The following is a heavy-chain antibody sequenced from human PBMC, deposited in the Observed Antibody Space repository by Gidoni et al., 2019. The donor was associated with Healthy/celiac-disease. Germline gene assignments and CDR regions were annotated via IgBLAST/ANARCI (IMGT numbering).Heavy chain of an antibody. V-gene: IGHV3-21*01. J-gene: IGHJ5*02. CDR2: ISSSSSYI. Sequence: EVQLVESGGGLVKPGGSLRLSCAASGFTFSSYSMNWVRQAPGKGLEWVSSISSSSSYIYYADSVKGRFTISRDNAKNSLYLQMNSLRAEDTAVYYCARDLQPFLIAAADWFDPWGQGTLVTGLL. D-gene: IGHD6-13*01. CDR1: GFTFSSYS. CDR3: ARDLQPFLIAAADWFDP.